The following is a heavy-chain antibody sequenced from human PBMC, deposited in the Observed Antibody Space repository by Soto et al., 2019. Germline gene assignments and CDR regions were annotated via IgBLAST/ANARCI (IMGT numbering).Heavy chain of an antibody. CDR3: ARIWRRGDMAAAGTSYFDY. Sequence: SETLSLTCTVSGGSISSSSYHWGWIRQPPGKGLEWIGSIYYSGSTYYNPSLKSRVTISVDTSKNQFSLKLSSVTAADTAVYYCARIWRRGDMAAAGTSYFDYWGQGTLVTVSS. J-gene: IGHJ4*02. V-gene: IGHV4-39*01. CDR1: GGSISSSSYH. D-gene: IGHD6-13*01. CDR2: IYYSGST.